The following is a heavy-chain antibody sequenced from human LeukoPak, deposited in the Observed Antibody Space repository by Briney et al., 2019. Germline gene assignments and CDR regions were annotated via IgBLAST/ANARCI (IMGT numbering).Heavy chain of an antibody. CDR2: STNSVNDI. CDR3: ARGRDHAFDI. J-gene: IGHJ3*02. CDR1: GITLATSP. Sequence: PVGSLRLSCVASGITLATSPMDWVCQAPGKGPEWVSFSTNSVNDISYAVPVRGRFTISRDNAKNSLYLQMNDLRDEDTAVYYCARGRDHAFDIWGQGTMVTVSS. V-gene: IGHV3-48*02.